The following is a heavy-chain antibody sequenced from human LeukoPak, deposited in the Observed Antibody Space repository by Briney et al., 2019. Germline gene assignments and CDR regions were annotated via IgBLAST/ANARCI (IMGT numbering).Heavy chain of an antibody. CDR1: GYSFTSNW. D-gene: IGHD2-2*01. CDR2: IYPGDSDT. CDR3: GGGYCSSTSCPRDAFDI. V-gene: IGHV5-51*01. J-gene: IGHJ3*02. Sequence: PGESLKISCKGSGYSFTSNWIGWVRQMPGKGLEWMGIIYPGDSDTRYSPSFQGQVTISADKSISTAYLQWSSLKASDTAMYYCGGGYCSSTSCPRDAFDIWGQGTMVTVSS.